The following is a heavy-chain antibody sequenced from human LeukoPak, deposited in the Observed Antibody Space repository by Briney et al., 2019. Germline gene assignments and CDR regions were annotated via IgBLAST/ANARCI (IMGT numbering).Heavy chain of an antibody. CDR3: ARGRVTMLRGVRAAWFDP. J-gene: IGHJ5*02. V-gene: IGHV4-30-2*01. CDR1: GGSISSGVYS. Sequence: SQTLSLTCAVSGGSISSGVYSWSWIRQPPGKGLEWIGYIYHSGSTYYNPSLKSRVTISVDRSKNQFSLKLSSVTAADTAVYYCARGRVTMLRGVRAAWFDPWGQGTLVTVSS. D-gene: IGHD3-10*01. CDR2: IYHSGST.